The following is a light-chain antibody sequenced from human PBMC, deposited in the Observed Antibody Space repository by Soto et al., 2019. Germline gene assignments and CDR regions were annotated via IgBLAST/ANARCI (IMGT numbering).Light chain of an antibody. CDR1: QSVSSSY. CDR3: QQYGSSPQT. V-gene: IGKV3D-20*01. Sequence: EIVLTQSPATLSLSPGERATLSCEASQSVSSSYLAWYQQKPGLAPRLLIYDASSRATGIPDRFSGSGSGTDFTLTISRLKPEDFAVYYCQQYGSSPQTFGQGTKLEIK. J-gene: IGKJ2*01. CDR2: DAS.